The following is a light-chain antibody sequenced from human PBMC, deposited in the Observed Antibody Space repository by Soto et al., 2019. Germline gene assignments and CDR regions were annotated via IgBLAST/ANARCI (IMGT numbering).Light chain of an antibody. CDR2: KAS. CDR3: QHYNSYSEA. Sequence: MHMTRSPSTLSGSVLYRVTGTWVASQTISSGLSWYQQKPGKAPKLLIYKASTLKRGVPSRFSGSGSGTEFTLTISSLQPDDFATYYCQHYNSYSEAFGQGTKVDIK. J-gene: IGKJ1*01. V-gene: IGKV1-5*03. CDR1: QTISSG.